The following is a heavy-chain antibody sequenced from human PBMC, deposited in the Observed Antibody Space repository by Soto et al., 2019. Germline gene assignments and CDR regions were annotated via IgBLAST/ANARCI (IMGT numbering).Heavy chain of an antibody. Sequence: EVQILESGGGSVHPGGSLRLSCAASGFTFSNFAMSWVRHAPGKGLEWVSEITGSTGTTYYADSVRGRFIISRDNSKNTLHLQMNSLRAEDTAVYYCAKDTSSSPYYMDVWGKGTTVTVSS. V-gene: IGHV3-23*01. CDR2: ITGSTGTT. J-gene: IGHJ6*03. D-gene: IGHD2-2*01. CDR1: GFTFSNFA. CDR3: AKDTSSSPYYMDV.